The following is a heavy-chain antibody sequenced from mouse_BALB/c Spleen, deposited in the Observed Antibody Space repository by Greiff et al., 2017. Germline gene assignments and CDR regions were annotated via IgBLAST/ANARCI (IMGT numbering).Heavy chain of an antibody. CDR2: ISSGSSTI. V-gene: IGHV5-17*02. D-gene: IGHD4-1*01. Sequence: EVMLVESGGGLVQPGGSRKLSCAASGFTFSSFGMHWVRQAPEKGLEWVAYISSGSSTIYYADTVKGRFTISRDNPKNTLFLQMTSLRSEDTAMYYCARDWDNYAMDYWGQGTSVTVSS. J-gene: IGHJ4*01. CDR1: GFTFSSFG. CDR3: ARDWDNYAMDY.